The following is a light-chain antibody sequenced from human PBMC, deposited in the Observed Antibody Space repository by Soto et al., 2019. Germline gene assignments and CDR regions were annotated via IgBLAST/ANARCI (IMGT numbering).Light chain of an antibody. J-gene: IGKJ2*01. CDR1: QSISSY. V-gene: IGKV1-39*01. CDR3: QQSYSTPYT. Sequence: DIQMTQSPSSLSASVGDRVTITCRASQSISSYLNWYQQKPGKAPKLLIYTASSLQSGVPSGFSGSGSGTDFNLTISSLQPEDFATYYCQQSYSTPYTFGQGTKLEIK. CDR2: TAS.